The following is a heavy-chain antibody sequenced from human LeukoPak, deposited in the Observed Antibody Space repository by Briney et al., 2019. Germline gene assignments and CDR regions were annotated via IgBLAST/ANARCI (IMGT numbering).Heavy chain of an antibody. J-gene: IGHJ4*02. CDR1: GFTFSGYS. D-gene: IGHD2-2*01. V-gene: IGHV3-21*01. CDR3: ARDEVTCSSTNCYFVY. Sequence: GGSLRLSCAASGFTFSGYSMNWVRQAPGKGLEWVSFISSSSSSIYYADSVMGRFTISRDNAKNSLYLQVNSLRAEDTAVYYCARDEVTCSSTNCYFVYWGQGTLVTVSS. CDR2: ISSSSSSI.